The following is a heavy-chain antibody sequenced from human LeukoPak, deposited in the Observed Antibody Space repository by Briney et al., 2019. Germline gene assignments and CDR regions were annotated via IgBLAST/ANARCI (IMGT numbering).Heavy chain of an antibody. J-gene: IGHJ6*04. CDR1: GFTFSSYA. D-gene: IGHD3-3*01. CDR3: AKGSEGGYDFWSGYYRGGLDV. Sequence: PGGSLRLSCAASGFTFSSYAMSWVRQAPGKGLEWVSAISGSGGSTYYADSVKGRFTISRDNSKNTLYLQMNSLRAEDTAVYYCAKGSEGGYDFWSGYYRGGLDVWGKGTTVTVSS. V-gene: IGHV3-23*01. CDR2: ISGSGGST.